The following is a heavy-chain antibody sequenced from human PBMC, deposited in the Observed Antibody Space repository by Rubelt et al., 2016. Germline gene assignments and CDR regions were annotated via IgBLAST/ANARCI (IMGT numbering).Heavy chain of an antibody. CDR2: IWYDGSNK. J-gene: IGHJ3*02. V-gene: IGHV3-33*01. CDR3: ARDRAGSSSWYPVFGAFDI. D-gene: IGHD6-13*01. Sequence: QVQLVESVGGVVQPGRSLRLSCAASGFTFSSYGMHWVRQAPGKGLEWVAVIWYDGSNKYYADSVKGRFTISRDNSKNTLYLQMNSLRAEDTAVYYCARDRAGSSSWYPVFGAFDIWGQGTMVTVSS. CDR1: GFTFSSYG.